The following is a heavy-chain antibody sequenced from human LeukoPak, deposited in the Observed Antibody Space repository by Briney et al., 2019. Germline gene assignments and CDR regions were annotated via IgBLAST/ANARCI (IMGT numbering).Heavy chain of an antibody. Sequence: SETLSLTCTVSGGSISSGDYYWSWIRQPPGKGLEWIGYIYYSGSTYYNPSLKSRVTISVDTSKNQFSLKLSSVTAADTAVYYCARSHKVVTYYYYYYGMDVWGQGTTVTVSS. CDR1: GGSISSGDYY. D-gene: IGHD3-22*01. CDR2: IYYSGST. J-gene: IGHJ6*02. V-gene: IGHV4-30-4*01. CDR3: ARSHKVVTYYYYYYGMDV.